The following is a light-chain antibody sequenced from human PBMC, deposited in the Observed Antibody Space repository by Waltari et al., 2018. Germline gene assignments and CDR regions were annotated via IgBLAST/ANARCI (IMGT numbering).Light chain of an antibody. J-gene: IGKJ3*01. Sequence: EIVLIQSPATLSLPPGERATLPCRASQSVSKYLAWYQQKPGQAPRLLIYAASNRATGIPARFSGSGSGTDFILTISSLEPEDFAVYYCQQRSTWPPFTFGPGTTLDI. V-gene: IGKV3-11*01. CDR2: AAS. CDR1: QSVSKY. CDR3: QQRSTWPPFT.